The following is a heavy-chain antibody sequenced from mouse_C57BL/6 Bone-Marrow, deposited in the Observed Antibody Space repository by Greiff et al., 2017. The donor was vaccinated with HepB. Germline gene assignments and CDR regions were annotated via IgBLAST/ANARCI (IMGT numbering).Heavy chain of an antibody. CDR1: GFTFSDYG. CDR2: ISSGSSTI. J-gene: IGHJ4*01. D-gene: IGHD2-3*01. Sequence: EVKLVESGGGLVKPGGSLKLSCAASGFTFSDYGMHWVRQAPEKGLEWVAYISSGSSTIYYADTVKGRFTISRDNTKNTLYLQMTNLRSEDTAMYYCARGYYSAMDYWGQGTSVTVSS. V-gene: IGHV5-17*01. CDR3: ARGYYSAMDY.